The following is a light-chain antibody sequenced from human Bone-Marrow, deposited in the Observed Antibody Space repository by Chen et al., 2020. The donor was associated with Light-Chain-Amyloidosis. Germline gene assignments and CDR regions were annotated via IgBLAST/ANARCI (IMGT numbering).Light chain of an antibody. V-gene: IGLV2-23*02. CDR1: SRDVGSYNL. CDR2: DVT. Sequence: QSALTQPASVSGSPGQSINISCTGTSRDVGSYNLVTWYQQHPGKAPKLMIFDVTKRPSGVSNLGSGSKSCNTAALTISGLQADDEADYYCCSYAGSTTYIVFGGGTKLTVL. J-gene: IGLJ2*01. CDR3: CSYAGSTTYIV.